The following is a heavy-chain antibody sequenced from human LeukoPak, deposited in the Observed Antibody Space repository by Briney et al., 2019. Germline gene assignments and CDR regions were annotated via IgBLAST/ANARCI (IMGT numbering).Heavy chain of an antibody. CDR3: ARLLSYDVLTDNHYEYYMDL. J-gene: IGHJ6*03. CDR2: VFHTGRS. V-gene: IGHV4-39*02. D-gene: IGHD3-9*01. Sequence: SETLSLTCTVSGGSIRNNNYYWGWIRQTPGKGLEWLGGVFHTGRSYYNPSLKSRVSMSVDSSKQHIALKLSSVTAADTAVYYCARLLSYDVLTDNHYEYYMDLWGKGATVTVSS. CDR1: GGSIRNNNYY.